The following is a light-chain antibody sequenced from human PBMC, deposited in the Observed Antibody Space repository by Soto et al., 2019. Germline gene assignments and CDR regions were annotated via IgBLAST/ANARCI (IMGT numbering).Light chain of an antibody. CDR1: QSVSSTF. CDR2: GAS. J-gene: IGKJ1*01. V-gene: IGKV3-20*01. Sequence: IVLTQSPGTLSLSPGERATISCRASQSVSSTFVAWYKQKPGQAPRLLIYGASTRATGIPDRFSGSGSGTDFTLTISSLEPEDFAVYYCQQYGSLWTFGQGTKVEIK. CDR3: QQYGSLWT.